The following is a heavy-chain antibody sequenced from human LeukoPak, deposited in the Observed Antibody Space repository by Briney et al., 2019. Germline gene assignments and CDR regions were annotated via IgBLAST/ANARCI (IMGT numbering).Heavy chain of an antibody. CDR2: INHSGST. J-gene: IGHJ6*03. D-gene: IGHD3-10*01. Sequence: SETLSLTCAVYGGSFSGYYWSWIRQPPGKGLEWIGEINHSGSTNYNPSLKSRVTISVDTSKNQFSLKLSSVTAAYTAVYYCARAGITMVRGYMDVWGKGTTVTVSS. CDR3: ARAGITMVRGYMDV. V-gene: IGHV4-34*01. CDR1: GGSFSGYY.